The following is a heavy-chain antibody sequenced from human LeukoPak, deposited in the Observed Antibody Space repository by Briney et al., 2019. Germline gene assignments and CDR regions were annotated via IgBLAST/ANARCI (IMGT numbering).Heavy chain of an antibody. Sequence: GESLKISCKGSGYSFPNYWIGWVRQMPGQGLEWMGIIYPGDSDTKYSPSFQGQVTISADKSISTAYLQWSSLKASDTAMYYCARGTTIRGNWFDPWGQGTLVTVSS. CDR2: IYPGDSDT. CDR3: ARGTTIRGNWFDP. J-gene: IGHJ5*02. V-gene: IGHV5-51*01. D-gene: IGHD3-10*01. CDR1: GYSFPNYW.